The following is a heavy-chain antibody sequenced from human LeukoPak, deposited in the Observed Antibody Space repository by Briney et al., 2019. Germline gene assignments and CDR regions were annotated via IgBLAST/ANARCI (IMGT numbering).Heavy chain of an antibody. CDR2: ISYDGSNK. J-gene: IGHJ5*02. CDR1: GFTFSSYA. CDR3: AKDFDYGDP. Sequence: PGGSLRLSCAASGFTFSSYAMHWVRQAPGKGLEWVAVISYDGSNKYYADSVKGRFTISRDNSKNTLYLQMNSLRAEDTAVYYCAKDFDYGDPWGQGTLVTVSS. V-gene: IGHV3-30*04. D-gene: IGHD4/OR15-4a*01.